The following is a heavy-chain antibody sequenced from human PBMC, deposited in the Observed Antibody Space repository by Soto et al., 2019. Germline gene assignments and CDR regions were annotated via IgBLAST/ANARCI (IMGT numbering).Heavy chain of an antibody. J-gene: IGHJ6*02. CDR1: GGSISNYY. CDR2: IHYSGST. Sequence: QVQLQESGPGLVKPSETLSLTCTVSGGSISNYYWSWIRQPPGKGLEWIGYIHYSGSTKYNPSLTSLVTISVDTSNYQFSLRLTSVTAADTAVYYCARLSGIGYYYFGMDVWVQGTTVTVSS. CDR3: ARLSGIGYYYFGMDV. V-gene: IGHV4-59*08. D-gene: IGHD6-13*01.